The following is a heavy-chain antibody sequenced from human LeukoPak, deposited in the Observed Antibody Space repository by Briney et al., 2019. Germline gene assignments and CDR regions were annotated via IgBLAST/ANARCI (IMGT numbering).Heavy chain of an antibody. J-gene: IGHJ4*02. CDR3: ARGGASGWYDY. CDR2: LYSAGST. D-gene: IGHD6-19*01. Sequence: PGGSLRLSCAASGFTVSSSYMTWVRQAPGKGLEWVSVLYSAGSTYYADSVKGRFTISRDNSKNTRYLQMNSLRAEDTAVYYCARGGASGWYDYWGQGTLVTVSS. V-gene: IGHV3-53*01. CDR1: GFTVSSSY.